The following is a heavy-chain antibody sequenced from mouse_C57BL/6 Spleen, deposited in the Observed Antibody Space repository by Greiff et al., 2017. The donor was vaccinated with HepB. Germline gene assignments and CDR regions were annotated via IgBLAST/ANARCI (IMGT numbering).Heavy chain of an antibody. CDR2: ISSGGSYT. Sequence: DVMLVESGGDLVKPGGSLKLSCAASGFTFSSYGMSWVRQTPDKRLEWVATISSGGSYTYYPDSVKGRFTISRDNAKNTLYLQMSSLKSEGTAMYYCARPPITTVVKAYAMDYWGQGTSVTVSS. V-gene: IGHV5-6*02. J-gene: IGHJ4*01. CDR3: ARPPITTVVKAYAMDY. D-gene: IGHD1-1*01. CDR1: GFTFSSYG.